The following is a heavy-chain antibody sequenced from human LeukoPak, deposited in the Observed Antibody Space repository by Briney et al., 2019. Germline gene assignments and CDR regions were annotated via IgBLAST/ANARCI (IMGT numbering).Heavy chain of an antibody. D-gene: IGHD3-22*01. J-gene: IGHJ4*02. V-gene: IGHV3-9*03. Sequence: GRSLRLSXAASGFTFDDYAMHWVRQTPGKGLEWLSGISWNSGSIGYADSVKGRFTISRDNAKNSLYLQMNSLRAEDMALYYCAKGHTYYYDSSGYYDYWGQGTLVTVSS. CDR3: AKGHTYYYDSSGYYDY. CDR2: ISWNSGSI. CDR1: GFTFDDYA.